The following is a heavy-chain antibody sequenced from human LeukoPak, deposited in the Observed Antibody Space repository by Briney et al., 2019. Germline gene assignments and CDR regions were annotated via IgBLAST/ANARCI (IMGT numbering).Heavy chain of an antibody. V-gene: IGHV4-34*01. Sequence: SETLSLTCAVYGGSFSGYYWSWIRQPPGKGLEWIGEINHSGSTNYNPSLKSRVTISVDTSKNQFSLKLSSVTAADTAVYYCARGQALSIAAANPYYYYYGMDVWGQGTMVTVSS. J-gene: IGHJ6*02. CDR1: GGSFSGYY. CDR2: INHSGST. CDR3: ARGQALSIAAANPYYYYYGMDV. D-gene: IGHD6-13*01.